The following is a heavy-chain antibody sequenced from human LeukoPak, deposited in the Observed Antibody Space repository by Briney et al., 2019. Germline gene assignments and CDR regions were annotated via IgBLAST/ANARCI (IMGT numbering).Heavy chain of an antibody. D-gene: IGHD3-3*01. V-gene: IGHV4-61*08. Sequence: SETLSPTCTVSGGSISSGGYYWSWIRQHPGKGLEWIGYIYYSGSTNYNPSLKSRVTISVDTSKNQFSLKLSSVTAADTAVYYCARDRGPPDFWSGYYMDPGWYYYYYGMDVWGQGTTVTVSS. CDR2: IYYSGST. J-gene: IGHJ6*02. CDR1: GGSISSGGYY. CDR3: ARDRGPPDFWSGYYMDPGWYYYYYGMDV.